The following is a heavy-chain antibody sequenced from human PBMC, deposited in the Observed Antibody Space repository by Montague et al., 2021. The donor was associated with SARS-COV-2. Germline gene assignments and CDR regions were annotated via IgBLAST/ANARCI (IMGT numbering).Heavy chain of an antibody. D-gene: IGHD3-9*01. CDR1: GFTFSNYA. J-gene: IGHJ4*02. CDR3: AKRGRDGWLFAIDY. Sequence: SLRLSCAASGFTFSNYAMSWVRQPPGKGLEWASAITDGGGDTYYADSVKGRFTVSRDNSKNTLYLQLNSLRADDTAVYYCAKRGRDGWLFAIDYWGQGSLVTVSS. V-gene: IGHV3-23*01. CDR2: ITDGGGDT.